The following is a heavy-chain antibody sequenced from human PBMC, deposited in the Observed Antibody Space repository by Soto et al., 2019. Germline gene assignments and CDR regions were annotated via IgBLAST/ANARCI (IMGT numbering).Heavy chain of an antibody. D-gene: IGHD3-10*01. Sequence: EVQLVESGGGLVKPGGSLRLSCTASGCIFRTYGMTWVRPAPGKGLEWVSSIYSSGTFIYYADSVKGRFTISRDDAKNSLFLQMNSLRAEDTAVYYCGRAIGRGIIRDWGQGTLVTVSS. V-gene: IGHV3-21*01. J-gene: IGHJ4*02. CDR3: GRAIGRGIIRD. CDR1: GCIFRTYG. CDR2: IYSSGTFI.